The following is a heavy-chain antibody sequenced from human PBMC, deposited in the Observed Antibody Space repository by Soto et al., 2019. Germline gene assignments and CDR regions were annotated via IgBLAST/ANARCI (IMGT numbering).Heavy chain of an antibody. D-gene: IGHD3-3*01. Sequence: GGSLRLSCAASGFTFSSYSMNWVRQAPGKGLEWVSSISSSSSYIYYADSVKGRFTISRDNAKNSLYLQMNSLRAEDTAVYYCARVPIPGPYYDFLFYYYYMDVWGKGTTVTVSS. J-gene: IGHJ6*03. V-gene: IGHV3-21*01. CDR1: GFTFSSYS. CDR2: ISSSSSYI. CDR3: ARVPIPGPYYDFLFYYYYMDV.